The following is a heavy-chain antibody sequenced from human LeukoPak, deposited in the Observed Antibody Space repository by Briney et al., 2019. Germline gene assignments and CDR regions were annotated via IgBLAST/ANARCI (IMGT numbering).Heavy chain of an antibody. V-gene: IGHV4-4*07. J-gene: IGHJ4*02. CDR3: ARGIFFTVTAPDS. Sequence: SETLSLTCSVSGGSITSYYWSWIRQPAGKGLEWIGRIYTSGSTNYNPSLKSRVTMSVDTSKNQFSLKLTSLTAADTAVYYCARGIFFTVTAPDSWGQGTLVTVSS. CDR2: IYTSGST. D-gene: IGHD3-3*01. CDR1: GGSITSYY.